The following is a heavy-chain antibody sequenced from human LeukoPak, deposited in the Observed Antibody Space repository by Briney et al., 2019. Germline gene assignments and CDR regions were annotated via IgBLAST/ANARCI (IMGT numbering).Heavy chain of an antibody. V-gene: IGHV1-2*02. CDR3: ARTFAEWRNNDAFDI. J-gene: IGHJ3*02. CDR1: GYSSTNYG. CDR2: INPNSGGT. D-gene: IGHD1/OR15-1a*01. Sequence: GASVTVSCKASGYSSTNYGISWVRQAPGQGLEWMGWINPNSGGTNYAQKFQGRVTMTRDTSISTAYMELSRLRSDDTAVYYCARTFAEWRNNDAFDIWGQGTMVTVSS.